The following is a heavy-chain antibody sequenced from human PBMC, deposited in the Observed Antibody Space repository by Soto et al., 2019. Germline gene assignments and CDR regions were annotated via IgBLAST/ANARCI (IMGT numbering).Heavy chain of an antibody. CDR1: GGSIRSYY. D-gene: IGHD6-13*01. CDR2: IYDDVST. CDR3: ARGGGSWYGAWFDP. J-gene: IGHJ5*02. V-gene: IGHV4-59*01. Sequence: PSETLSLTCTVSGGSIRSYYWSWIRQPPGKGLEWIGYIYDDVSTNYNPSLKSRVTISLDTSENQFFLKVNSVTTADTAVYYCARGGGSWYGAWFDPWGQGALVTVSS.